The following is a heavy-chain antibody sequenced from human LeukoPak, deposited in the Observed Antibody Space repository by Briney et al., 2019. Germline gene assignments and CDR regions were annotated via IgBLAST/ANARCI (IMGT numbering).Heavy chain of an antibody. Sequence: PGGSLRLSCAASGFTFSSYTMYWVRRAPGKGLEYVSAISSNGGSTYYANSVKGRFTISRDNSKNTLYLQMGSLRGEDMAVYYCAREVNWRFDYWGQGTLVTVSS. CDR3: AREVNWRFDY. CDR1: GFTFSSYT. V-gene: IGHV3-64*01. D-gene: IGHD1-1*01. CDR2: ISSNGGST. J-gene: IGHJ4*02.